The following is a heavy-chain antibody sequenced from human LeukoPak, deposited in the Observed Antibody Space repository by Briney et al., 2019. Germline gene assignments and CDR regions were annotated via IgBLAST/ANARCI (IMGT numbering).Heavy chain of an antibody. CDR1: GGSISSYY. J-gene: IGHJ4*02. CDR3: ARQWLAPYYFDY. CDR2: IYYSGST. D-gene: IGHD6-19*01. V-gene: IGHV4-59*01. Sequence: SETLSLTCTVPGGSISSYYWSWIWQPPGKGLEWIGYIYYSGSTNYNPSLKSRVTISVDTSKNQFSLKLSSVTAADTAVYYCARQWLAPYYFDYWGQGTLVTVSS.